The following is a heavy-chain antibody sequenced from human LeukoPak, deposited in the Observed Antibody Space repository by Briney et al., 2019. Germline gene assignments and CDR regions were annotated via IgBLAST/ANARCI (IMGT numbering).Heavy chain of an antibody. V-gene: IGHV3-21*01. J-gene: IGHJ4*02. D-gene: IGHD3-3*01. CDR1: GFTFSSYS. Sequence: GGSLRLSCAASGFTFSSYSMNWVRQAPGKGLEWVSSISSSSSYTYYADSVKGRFTISRDNAKNSLYLQLNSLRAEDTAVYYCARDPLWSGYFGTGGFDYWGQGTLVTVSS. CDR3: ARDPLWSGYFGTGGFDY. CDR2: ISSSSSYT.